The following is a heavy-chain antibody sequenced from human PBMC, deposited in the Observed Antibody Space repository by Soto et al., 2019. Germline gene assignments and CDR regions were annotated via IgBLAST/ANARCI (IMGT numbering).Heavy chain of an antibody. Sequence: ASVKGSCKASGYTFTGYYMHWVRQAPGQGLEWMGWINPNSGGTNYAQKFQGWVTMTRDTSISTAYMELSRLRSDDTAVYYCARERSWYSYGNDGMDVWGQGTTVTVSS. V-gene: IGHV1-2*04. D-gene: IGHD5-18*01. CDR2: INPNSGGT. CDR3: ARERSWYSYGNDGMDV. CDR1: GYTFTGYY. J-gene: IGHJ6*02.